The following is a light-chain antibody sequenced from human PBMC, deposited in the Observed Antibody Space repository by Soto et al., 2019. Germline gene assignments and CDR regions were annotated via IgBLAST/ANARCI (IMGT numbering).Light chain of an antibody. CDR3: QQSYNSPPIT. V-gene: IGKV1-39*01. Sequence: DIQMTQSPYSLSASVGDRVTITWRSGQNIFSSLNWYQQKPGKAPKLLIYAASSLQSGVPSRFSGSGSGTDFTLTITSLQPEDFATYYCQQSYNSPPITFGQGTRLETK. CDR1: QNIFSS. J-gene: IGKJ5*01. CDR2: AAS.